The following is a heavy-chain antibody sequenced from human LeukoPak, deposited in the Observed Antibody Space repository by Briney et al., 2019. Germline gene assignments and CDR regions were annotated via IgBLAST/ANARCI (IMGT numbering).Heavy chain of an antibody. CDR1: GFFVSNNY. CDR2: IYGGGST. V-gene: IGHV3-53*01. J-gene: IGHJ4*02. CDR3: ATGYNYGYSGFDY. D-gene: IGHD5-18*01. Sequence: GGSLRLSCATSGFFVSNNYMSWVRQAPGKGLEWVSIIYGGGSTYYADSVKGRFTISRDNLKNTLYLQMDSLRVEDTAMYYCATGYNYGYSGFDYWGQGTLVTVSS.